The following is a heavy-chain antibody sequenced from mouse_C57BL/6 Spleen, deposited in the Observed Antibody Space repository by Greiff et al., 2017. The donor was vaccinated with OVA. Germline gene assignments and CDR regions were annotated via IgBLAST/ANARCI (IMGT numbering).Heavy chain of an antibody. V-gene: IGHV1-53*01. CDR3: ARGSGVYYAMDY. D-gene: IGHD4-1*01. Sequence: QVQLKQPGTELVKPGASVKLSCKASGYTFTSYWMHWVKQRPGQGLEWIGNINPSNGGTNYNEKFKSKATLTVDKSSSTAYMQLSSLTSEDSAVYYCARGSGVYYAMDYWGQGTSVTVSS. J-gene: IGHJ4*01. CDR1: GYTFTSYW. CDR2: INPSNGGT.